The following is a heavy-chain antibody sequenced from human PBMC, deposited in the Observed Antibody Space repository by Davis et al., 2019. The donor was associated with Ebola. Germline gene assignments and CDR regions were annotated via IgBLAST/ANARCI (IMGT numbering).Heavy chain of an antibody. J-gene: IGHJ4*02. CDR2: ISYDGSNK. V-gene: IGHV3-30*18. Sequence: GESLKISCAASGFTFSSYGMHWVRQAPGKGLEWVAVISYDGSNKYYADSVKGRFTISRDNSKNTLYLQMNSLRAEDTAVYYCAKPLKAIAVADPFDCWGQGTLVTVSS. CDR3: AKPLKAIAVADPFDC. CDR1: GFTFSSYG. D-gene: IGHD6-19*01.